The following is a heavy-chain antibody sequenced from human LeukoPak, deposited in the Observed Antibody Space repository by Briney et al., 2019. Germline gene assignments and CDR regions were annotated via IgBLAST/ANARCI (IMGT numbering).Heavy chain of an antibody. CDR1: GFTFSDHY. D-gene: IGHD6-19*01. Sequence: PGGSLRLSCAASGFTFSDHYMDWVRQAPGKGLEWVGRTRNKANSYTTEYAASVKGRFTISRDDSKNSLYLRMNSLKTEDTAVYYCAREGSSGWWRHYYYYGMDVWGQGTTVTVSS. CDR3: AREGSSGWWRHYYYYGMDV. CDR2: TRNKANSYTT. J-gene: IGHJ6*02. V-gene: IGHV3-72*01.